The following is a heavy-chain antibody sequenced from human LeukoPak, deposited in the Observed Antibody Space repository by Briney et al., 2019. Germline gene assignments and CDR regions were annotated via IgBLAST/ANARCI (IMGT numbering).Heavy chain of an antibody. CDR1: GSTFTTYT. J-gene: IGHJ3*01. CDR3: ARVLNDFWSAYRPFDF. D-gene: IGHD3-3*01. CDR2: IRGNNGYT. Sequence: ASENLSCKGTGSTFTTYTISCVWQGTRQGLEWMGRIRGNNGYTNYAQKVQCRASMTTGTSTSTAYMELRSLTSDDTAVYYCARVLNDFWSAYRPFDFWGQGTLVTVSS. V-gene: IGHV1-18*01.